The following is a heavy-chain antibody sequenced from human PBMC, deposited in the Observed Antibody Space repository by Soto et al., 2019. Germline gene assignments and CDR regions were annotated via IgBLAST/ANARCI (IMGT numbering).Heavy chain of an antibody. V-gene: IGHV1-69*13. J-gene: IGHJ6*02. Sequence: GSSVKVSCKASGGTFSSYAISWVRQAPGQGLEWMGGIIPIFGTANYAQKFQGRATITADESTSTAYMELSSLRSEDTAVYYCARDHGIVVVPAAIPQYYYYGMAVWGQGTTVTVSS. CDR3: ARDHGIVVVPAAIPQYYYYGMAV. CDR2: IIPIFGTA. D-gene: IGHD2-2*02. CDR1: GGTFSSYA.